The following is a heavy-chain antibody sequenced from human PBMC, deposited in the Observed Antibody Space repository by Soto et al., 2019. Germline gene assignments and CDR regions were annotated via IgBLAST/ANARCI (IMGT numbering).Heavy chain of an antibody. CDR1: GGTFSSYT. J-gene: IGHJ4*02. CDR2: IIPILGIA. CDR3: ARDLGIAVAGALDY. D-gene: IGHD6-19*01. V-gene: IGHV1-69*04. Sequence: GASVKVSCKASGGTFSSYTISWVRQAPGQGLEWMGRIIPILGIANYAQKFQGRVTMTRDTSTSTVYMELSSLRSEDTAVYYCARDLGIAVAGALDYWGQGTLVTVSS.